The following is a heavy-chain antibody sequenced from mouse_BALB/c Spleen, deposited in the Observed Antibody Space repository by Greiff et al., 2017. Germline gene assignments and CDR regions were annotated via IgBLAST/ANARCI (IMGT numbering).Heavy chain of an antibody. CDR2: INPSTGYT. CDR1: GYTFTSYW. J-gene: IGHJ1*01. CDR3: ARGVTTATGYFDV. D-gene: IGHD1-2*01. Sequence: QVQLKESGAELAKPGASVKMSCKASGYTFTSYWMHWVKQRPGQGLEWIGYINPSTGYTEYNQKFKDKATLTADKSSSTAYMQLSSLTSEDSAVYYCARGVTTATGYFDVWGAGTTVTVSS. V-gene: IGHV1-7*01.